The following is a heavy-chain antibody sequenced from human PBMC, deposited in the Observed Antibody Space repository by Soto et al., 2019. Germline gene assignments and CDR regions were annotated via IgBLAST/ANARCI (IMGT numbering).Heavy chain of an antibody. CDR3: ASSGSGYSSGWYIG. J-gene: IGHJ4*02. D-gene: IGHD6-19*01. CDR2: ISYDGSNK. Sequence: GGSLRLSCAASGFTFSSYAMHWVRQAPGKGLEWVAVISYDGSNKYYADSVKGRFTISRDNSKNTLYLQMNSLRAEDTAVYYCASSGSGYSSGWYIGWGQGTLVTVSS. V-gene: IGHV3-30-3*01. CDR1: GFTFSSYA.